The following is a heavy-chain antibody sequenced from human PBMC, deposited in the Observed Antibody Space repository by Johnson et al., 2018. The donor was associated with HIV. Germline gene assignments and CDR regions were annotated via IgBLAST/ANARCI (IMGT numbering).Heavy chain of an antibody. CDR1: GFTFSNAW. CDR2: ISGSGGST. D-gene: IGHD2-2*02. J-gene: IGHJ3*02. CDR3: ARDRVPAAIGLAYRGAFDI. V-gene: IGHV3-23*04. Sequence: VQLVESGGGLVKPGGSLRLSCAASGFTFSNAWMSWVRQAPGKGLEWVSAISGSGGSTYYADSVKGRFTISRDNSKNTLYLQMNSLRAEDTAVYYCARDRVPAAIGLAYRGAFDIWGQGTMVTVSS.